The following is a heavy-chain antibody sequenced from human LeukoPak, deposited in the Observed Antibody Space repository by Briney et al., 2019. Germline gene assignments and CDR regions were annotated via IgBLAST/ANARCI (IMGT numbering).Heavy chain of an antibody. CDR1: GFTFSRNA. J-gene: IGHJ6*02. CDR2: ISSSSNYM. D-gene: IGHD5-18*01. CDR3: ARGIQLWFYLYYYGMDV. V-gene: IGHV3-21*01. Sequence: GGSLILSCAASGFTFSRNAMKWVRQAPGKGLEWVSFISSSSNYMSYADSVKGRFTISRDNAKNSLYLQMNSLRAEDTAVYYCARGIQLWFYLYYYGMDVWGQGTTVTVSS.